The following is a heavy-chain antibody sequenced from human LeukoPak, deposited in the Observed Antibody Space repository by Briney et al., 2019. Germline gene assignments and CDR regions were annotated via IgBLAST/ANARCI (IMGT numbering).Heavy chain of an antibody. CDR1: GFTFSSYG. CDR2: IWDDGGTK. Sequence: PGGSLRLSCVVSGFTFSSYGMHWVRQAPGKGLEWVAVIWDDGGTKYYSDSVKGRFTISRDNSKSTLYLEMNSLRVEDTAVYYCARDYDSSGYWYYYYGMDVWGQGTTVTVSS. V-gene: IGHV3-33*01. D-gene: IGHD3-22*01. CDR3: ARDYDSSGYWYYYYGMDV. J-gene: IGHJ6*02.